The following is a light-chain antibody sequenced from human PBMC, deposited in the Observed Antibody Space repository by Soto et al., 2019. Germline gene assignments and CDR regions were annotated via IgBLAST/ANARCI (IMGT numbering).Light chain of an antibody. CDR2: AAS. J-gene: IGKJ3*01. Sequence: DIQMTQSPSSLSASVGDRVTITCRASQSISIYLNWYQQEPGKAPKLLIYAASTLQSGVPLRFSGSGSGTDFTLTIGSLQPEDFATYFCQQSYSTPFAFGPGTKVDIK. CDR1: QSISIY. CDR3: QQSYSTPFA. V-gene: IGKV1-39*01.